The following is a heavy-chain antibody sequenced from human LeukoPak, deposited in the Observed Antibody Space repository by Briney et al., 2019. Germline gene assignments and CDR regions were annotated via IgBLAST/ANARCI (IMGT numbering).Heavy chain of an antibody. D-gene: IGHD6-6*01. CDR1: GGSFSGYY. CDR2: INHSGST. CDR3: ARSARTPLNFYNYYMDV. Sequence: SETLSLTCAVYGGSFSGYYWSWIRQPPGKGLEWIGEINHSGSTNYNPSLKSRVTISVDTSKNQFSLKLSSVTAADTAVYYCARSARTPLNFYNYYMDVWGKGTTVTVSS. V-gene: IGHV4-34*01. J-gene: IGHJ6*03.